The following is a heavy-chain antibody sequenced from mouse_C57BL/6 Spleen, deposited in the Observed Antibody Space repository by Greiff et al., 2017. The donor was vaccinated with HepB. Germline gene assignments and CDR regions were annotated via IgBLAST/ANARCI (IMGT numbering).Heavy chain of an antibody. Sequence: QVQLQQPGAELVMPGASVKLSCKASGYTFTSYWMHWVKQRPGQGLEWIGEIDPSDSYTNYNQKFKGKSTLTVDKSSSTAYMQLSSLTSEDSAVYYCARWLLDSSGAFAYWGQGTLVTVSA. V-gene: IGHV1-69*01. CDR2: IDPSDSYT. CDR3: ARWLLDSSGAFAY. CDR1: GYTFTSYW. D-gene: IGHD3-2*02. J-gene: IGHJ3*01.